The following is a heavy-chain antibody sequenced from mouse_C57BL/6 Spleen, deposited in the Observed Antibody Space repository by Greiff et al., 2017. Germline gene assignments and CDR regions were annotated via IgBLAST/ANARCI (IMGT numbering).Heavy chain of an antibody. Sequence: QVQLQQPGAELVRPGSSVKLSCKASGYTFTSYWMDWVKQRPGQGLEWIGNIYPSDSETHYNQKFKDKATLTVDKSSSTAYMQLSSLTSEDSAVYYCARRANWDFEYWGQGTSLTVSS. CDR3: ARRANWDFEY. CDR2: IYPSDSET. J-gene: IGHJ2*02. CDR1: GYTFTSYW. V-gene: IGHV1-61*01. D-gene: IGHD4-1*01.